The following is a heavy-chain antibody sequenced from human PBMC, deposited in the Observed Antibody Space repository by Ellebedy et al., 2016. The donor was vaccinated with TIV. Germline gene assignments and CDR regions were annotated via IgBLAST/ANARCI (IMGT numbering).Heavy chain of an antibody. D-gene: IGHD2-2*01. J-gene: IGHJ4*02. Sequence: SETLSLTXTVSGGSISSSSYYWGWIRQPPGKGLEWIGSIYYSGSTYYNPSLKSRVTISVDTSKNQFSLKLSSVTAADTAVYYCAARPIVVVPAAMENDYWGQGTLVTVSS. CDR2: IYYSGST. V-gene: IGHV4-39*01. CDR1: GGSISSSSYY. CDR3: AARPIVVVPAAMENDY.